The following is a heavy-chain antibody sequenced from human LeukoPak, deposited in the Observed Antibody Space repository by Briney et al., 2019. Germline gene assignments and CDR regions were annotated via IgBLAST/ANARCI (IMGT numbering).Heavy chain of an antibody. Sequence: PGGSLRLSCAASGFTFSSYWMSWVRQAPGKGLEWVANIKPDGSEKYYVDSVKGRFTISRDNTKKSLYLQMNSLRAEDTAVYYCARVGDFCTDTSSPPGVYGAQGTRVTVS. CDR3: ARVGDFCTDTSSPPGVY. V-gene: IGHV3-7*05. CDR2: IKPDGSEK. J-gene: IGHJ4*02. D-gene: IGHD2-2*01. CDR1: GFTFSSYW.